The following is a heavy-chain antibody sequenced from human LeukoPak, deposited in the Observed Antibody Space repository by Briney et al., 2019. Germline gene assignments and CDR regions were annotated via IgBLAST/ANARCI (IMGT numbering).Heavy chain of an antibody. CDR2: IMNDDVSS. CDR1: GFTFSSFA. D-gene: IGHD1-1*01. Sequence: PGGSLRLFCAASGFTFSSFAMSWLRQAPGKGLEWVSTIMNDDVSSYYADSVKGRFTISRDNSKSTLYLQVISLRAEDTAVYYCAKFRGGTYYHYCMDVWGKGTTVAVSS. CDR3: AKFRGGTYYHYCMDV. J-gene: IGHJ6*03. V-gene: IGHV3-23*01.